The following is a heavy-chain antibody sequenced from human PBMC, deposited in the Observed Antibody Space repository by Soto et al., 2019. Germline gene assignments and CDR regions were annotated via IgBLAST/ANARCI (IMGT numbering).Heavy chain of an antibody. CDR2: ISSSSSTI. D-gene: IGHD6-19*01. CDR1: GFTFSSYS. Sequence: PGGSIRLSCAASGFTFSSYSMNWVRQAPGKGLEWVSYISSSSSTIYYADSVKGRFTISRDNAKNSLYLQMNSLRAEDTAVYYCARDRGKQWLVPDAFDIWGQGTMVTVSS. CDR3: ARDRGKQWLVPDAFDI. J-gene: IGHJ3*02. V-gene: IGHV3-48*01.